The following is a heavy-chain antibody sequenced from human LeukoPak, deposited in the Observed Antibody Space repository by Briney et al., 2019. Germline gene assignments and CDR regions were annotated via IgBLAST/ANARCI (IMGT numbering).Heavy chain of an antibody. CDR2: INHSGST. V-gene: IGHV4-34*01. J-gene: IGHJ6*03. CDR3: ARERRIYYYYYMDV. CDR1: GGSFSGYY. D-gene: IGHD1-1*01. Sequence: PSETLSLTCAVYGGSFSGYYWSWIRQPPGKGLEWTGEINHSGSTNYNPSLKSRVTISVDTSKNQFSLKLSSVTAADTAVYYCARERRIYYYYYMDVWGKGTTVTVSS.